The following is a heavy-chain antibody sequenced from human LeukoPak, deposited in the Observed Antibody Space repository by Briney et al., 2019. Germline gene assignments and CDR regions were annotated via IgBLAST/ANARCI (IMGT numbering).Heavy chain of an antibody. CDR3: ARQLGNYYRAFDF. V-gene: IGHV1-2*02. CDR1: GYTLTGYY. J-gene: IGHJ4*02. Sequence: GASVKVSCKASGYTLTGYYMHWVRQAPGQGLEWMGWINPNSGGTNYAQKFQGRVTMTRDTSISTAYMELSRLRSDDTAVYYCARQLGNYYRAFDFWGQGTLVTVSS. CDR2: INPNSGGT. D-gene: IGHD1-26*01.